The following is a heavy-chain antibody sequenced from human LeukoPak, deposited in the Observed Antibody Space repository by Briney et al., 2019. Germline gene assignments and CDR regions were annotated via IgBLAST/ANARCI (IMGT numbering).Heavy chain of an antibody. CDR2: IYYSGST. Sequence: SETLSLTCTVSGGSISSYYWSWIRQPPGKGLEWIGYIYYSGSTKYNPSLKSRVTISVDTSKIQFSLKLSSVTAADTAVYYCARHGVEGSSWYFDYWGQGTLVTVSS. CDR3: ARHGVEGSSWYFDY. D-gene: IGHD6-13*01. J-gene: IGHJ4*02. V-gene: IGHV4-59*08. CDR1: GGSISSYY.